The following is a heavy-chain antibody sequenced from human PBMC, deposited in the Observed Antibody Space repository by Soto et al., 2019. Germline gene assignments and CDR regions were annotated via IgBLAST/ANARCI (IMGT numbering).Heavy chain of an antibody. D-gene: IGHD1-26*01. CDR2: ISHDGSHK. Sequence: HVQLVESGGGVVQHGRSLRLSCEASGFTFNSFTMHWVRQAPGKGLEWVAVISHDGSHKYTADSVKGRFTISRDDSKNALYLQMNSLRVEDTAIYYCATWEERYFQDWGQGTLVTVSS. V-gene: IGHV3-30*04. J-gene: IGHJ1*01. CDR1: GFTFNSFT. CDR3: ATWEERYFQD.